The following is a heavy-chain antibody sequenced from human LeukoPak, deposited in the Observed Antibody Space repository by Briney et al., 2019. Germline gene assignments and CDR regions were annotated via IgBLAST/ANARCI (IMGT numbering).Heavy chain of an antibody. Sequence: GASVKVSCKASADTFGSYAISWVRQAPGQGLEWMGWISPHNGNTNSAQKLQGRVTMTADTSTSTAYMELRSLRSDDTAVYYCARGTYGQLLFDIWAKGQWSPSLQ. V-gene: IGHV1-18*01. CDR3: ARGTYGQLLFDI. J-gene: IGHJ3*02. D-gene: IGHD4-17*01. CDR2: ISPHNGNT. CDR1: ADTFGSYA.